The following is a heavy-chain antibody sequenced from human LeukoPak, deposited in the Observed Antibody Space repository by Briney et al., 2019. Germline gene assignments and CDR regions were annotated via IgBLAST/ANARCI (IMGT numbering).Heavy chain of an antibody. CDR1: GFTFQDYA. CDR2: ISGDGGSA. Sequence: PGGSLRLSCVASGFTFQDYAMSWVRQVPGKGLEWVSLISGDGGSASYAGSVKGRFTISRDNSKNSLYLQMNSLRTEDTAFYYCAKASSGSSSRPVDYWGQGTLVTVSS. D-gene: IGHD3-10*01. CDR3: AKASSGSSSRPVDY. J-gene: IGHJ4*02. V-gene: IGHV3-43*02.